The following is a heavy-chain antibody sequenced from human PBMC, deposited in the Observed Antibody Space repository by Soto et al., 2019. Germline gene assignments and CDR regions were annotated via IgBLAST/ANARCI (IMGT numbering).Heavy chain of an antibody. D-gene: IGHD3-3*01. CDR2: ISAYNGNT. Sequence: ASVKVSCKASGYTFTSYGISWVRQAPGQGLEWMGWISAYNGNTNYAQKLQGRVTMTTDTSTSTAYMELRSLRSDDTAVYYCARGLRSIFGEVIQYNWFDPWGQGTLVTVSS. J-gene: IGHJ5*02. V-gene: IGHV1-18*01. CDR3: ARGLRSIFGEVIQYNWFDP. CDR1: GYTFTSYG.